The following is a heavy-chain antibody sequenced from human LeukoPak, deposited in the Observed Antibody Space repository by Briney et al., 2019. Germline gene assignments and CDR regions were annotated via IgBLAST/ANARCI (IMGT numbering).Heavy chain of an antibody. CDR1: GDSVSSKSAA. D-gene: IGHD5/OR15-5a*01. V-gene: IGHV6-1*01. Sequence: SQTLSLTCAISGDSVSSKSAAWNWIRQSPSRGLEWLGRTYYRSKWYNDYAVSVKSRITIDPDTSKNQFSLQLNSVTPEDTAVYYCARVVFEHQMGTLVPWGQGTLVTVSS. CDR3: ARVVFEHQMGTLVP. J-gene: IGHJ5*02. CDR2: TYYRSKWYN.